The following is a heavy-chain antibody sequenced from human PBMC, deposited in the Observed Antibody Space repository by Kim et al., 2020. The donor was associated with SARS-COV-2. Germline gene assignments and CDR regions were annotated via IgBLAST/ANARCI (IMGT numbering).Heavy chain of an antibody. J-gene: IGHJ5*02. V-gene: IGHV1-8*01. CDR2: MNPNSGNT. CDR1: GYTFTSYD. CDR3: ARGRAFYNWFDP. Sequence: ASVKVSCKASGYTFTSYDINWVRQATGQGLEWMGWMNPNSGNTGYAQKFQGRVTMTRNTSISTAYMELSSLRSEDTAVYYCARGRAFYNWFDPWGQGTLVTVSS.